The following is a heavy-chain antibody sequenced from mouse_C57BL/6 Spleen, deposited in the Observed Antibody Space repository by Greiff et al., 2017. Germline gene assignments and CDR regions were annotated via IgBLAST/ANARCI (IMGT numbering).Heavy chain of an antibody. CDR3: ARSDGNDWYFDV. V-gene: IGHV1-26*01. CDR1: GYTFTDYY. D-gene: IGHD2-1*01. Sequence: VQLQQSGPELVKPGASVKISCKASGYTFTDYYMNWVKQSHGKSLEWIGDINPNNGGTSYNQKFKGKATLTVDKSSSTAYLELRSLTSEDSAVYYCARSDGNDWYFDVWGTGTTVTVSS. CDR2: INPNNGGT. J-gene: IGHJ1*03.